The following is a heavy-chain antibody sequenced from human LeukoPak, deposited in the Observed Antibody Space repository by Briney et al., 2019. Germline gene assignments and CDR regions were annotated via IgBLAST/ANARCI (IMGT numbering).Heavy chain of an antibody. D-gene: IGHD2-21*02. CDR2: IYTSGST. Sequence: SETLSLTCTVSGGSISRYYWSWIRQPAGKGREWIGRIYTSGSTNYNPSLKSRVTMSVDTSKNQFSLKLSSVTAADTAVYYCAGGYCGGDCYHYYYYYMDVWGKGTPVTISS. CDR3: AGGYCGGDCYHYYYYYMDV. J-gene: IGHJ6*03. V-gene: IGHV4-4*07. CDR1: GGSISRYY.